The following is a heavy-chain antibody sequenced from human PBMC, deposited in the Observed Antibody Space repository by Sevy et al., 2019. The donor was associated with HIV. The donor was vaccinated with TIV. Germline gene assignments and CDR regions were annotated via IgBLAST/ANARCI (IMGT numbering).Heavy chain of an antibody. CDR1: GFTFSDYR. V-gene: IGHV3-30*04. J-gene: IGHJ4*02. CDR2: ISYDGRNNK. Sequence: GGSLRLSCAASGFTFSDYRFHWVRQAPGKGLEWVAVISYDGRNNKYNTDSVKGRFTISRDNSKNTVYLQMNSLRAEDTAIYYCARDRGEILSSAFDYWDQGTLVTVSS. D-gene: IGHD3-16*01. CDR3: ARDRGEILSSAFDY.